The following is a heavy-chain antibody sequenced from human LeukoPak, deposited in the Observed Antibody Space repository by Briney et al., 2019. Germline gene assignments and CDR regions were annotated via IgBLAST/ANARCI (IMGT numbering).Heavy chain of an antibody. V-gene: IGHV3-7*01. D-gene: IGHD6-19*01. J-gene: IGHJ4*02. CDR3: TREYRSGWYDR. Sequence: GGSLSLSCAASGFTLSSYWMNWVRQAPGKGLEWVTNVKGDGSEKNYVDSVKRRFVISRDNAKNSLSLQMSSLRAEDTAVYYCTREYRSGWYDRWGQGTLVTVSS. CDR1: GFTLSSYW. CDR2: VKGDGSEK.